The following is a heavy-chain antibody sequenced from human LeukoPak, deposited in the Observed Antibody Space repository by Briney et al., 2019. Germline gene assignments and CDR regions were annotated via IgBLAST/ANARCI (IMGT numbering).Heavy chain of an antibody. CDR3: AREGALRFLEWLFRNWFDP. D-gene: IGHD3-3*01. CDR1: GYTFTSYG. CDR2: INPNSGGT. J-gene: IGHJ5*02. V-gene: IGHV1-2*02. Sequence: GASVKVSCKASGYTFTSYGISWVRQAPGQGLEWMGWINPNSGGTNYAQKFQGRVTMTRDTSISTAYMELSRLRSDDTAVYYCAREGALRFLEWLFRNWFDPWGQGTLVTVSS.